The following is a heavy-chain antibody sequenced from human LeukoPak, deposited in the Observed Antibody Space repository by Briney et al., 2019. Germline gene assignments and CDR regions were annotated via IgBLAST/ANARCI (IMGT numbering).Heavy chain of an antibody. D-gene: IGHD4-17*01. V-gene: IGHV1-69*04. J-gene: IGHJ4*02. CDR2: IIPILGIA. CDR1: GGTFSSYA. Sequence: GASVKVSCKTSGGTFSSYAISWVRQAPGQGLEWMGRIIPILGIANYAQKFQGRVTMTRDTSTSTVYMELSSLRSEDTAVYYCARGVTLGQTVTIGYWGQGTLVTVSS. CDR3: ARGVTLGQTVTIGY.